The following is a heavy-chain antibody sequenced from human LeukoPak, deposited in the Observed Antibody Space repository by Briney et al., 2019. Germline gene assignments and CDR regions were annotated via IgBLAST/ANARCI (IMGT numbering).Heavy chain of an antibody. D-gene: IGHD3-22*01. V-gene: IGHV3-21*01. CDR3: ARRDYYLYYFDY. J-gene: IGHJ4*02. CDR1: GFTFSSYS. CDR2: ISSSSSYI. Sequence: GGSLRLSCAVSGFTFSSYSMNWVRQAPGKGLEWVSSISSSSSYIYYADSVKGRFTISRDNAKNSLYLQMNSLRAEDTAVYYCARRDYYLYYFDYWGQGTLVTVSS.